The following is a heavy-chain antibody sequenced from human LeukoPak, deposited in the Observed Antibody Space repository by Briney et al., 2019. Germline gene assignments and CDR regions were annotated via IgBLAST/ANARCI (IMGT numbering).Heavy chain of an antibody. V-gene: IGHV4-61*01. CDR1: GVSVSSGSYY. J-gene: IGHJ6*02. Sequence: SETLSLTCAVSGVSVSSGSYYWTWLRQPPGKGLEWIGYIYFSGRTNYNPSLKSRVTISLDMSKNQFSLKLTSVTAADTAVYYCASSSGWQYYYYVMDFWGQGTTVTVSS. CDR2: IYFSGRT. CDR3: ASSSGWQYYYYVMDF. D-gene: IGHD6-19*01.